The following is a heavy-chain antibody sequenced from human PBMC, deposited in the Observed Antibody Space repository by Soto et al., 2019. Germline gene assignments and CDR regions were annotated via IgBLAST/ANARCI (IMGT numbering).Heavy chain of an antibody. CDR1: GFTGSSTY. J-gene: IGHJ3*02. CDR2: TYSGRST. Sequence: GGSLRLSCAPSGFTGSSTYVSSVRQAPGKWLHWASVTYSGRSTYYADSVKGRFTISRDDSKNTLYLHINTLTAEDTAVYYWAREDGNWGGKAFDIWGKETMVT. CDR3: AREDGNWGGKAFDI. V-gene: IGHV3-66*01. D-gene: IGHD7-27*01.